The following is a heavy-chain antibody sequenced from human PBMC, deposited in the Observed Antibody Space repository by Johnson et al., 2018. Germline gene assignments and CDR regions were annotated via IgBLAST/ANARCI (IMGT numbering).Heavy chain of an antibody. CDR1: GGSISGYY. CDR2: IYYSGST. CDR3: AGEVRGATDGVDG. D-gene: IGHD3-10*01. J-gene: IGHJ6*02. Sequence: QVQLQESGPGLVKPSETLSLTCTVSGGSISGYYWNWIRQPPGKGLEYIGYIYYSGSTNYNPSLKSRVTISVDTSKSQFSLKLTSVTAADTAVYDCAGEVRGATDGVDGWGQGTTVTVSS. V-gene: IGHV4-59*01.